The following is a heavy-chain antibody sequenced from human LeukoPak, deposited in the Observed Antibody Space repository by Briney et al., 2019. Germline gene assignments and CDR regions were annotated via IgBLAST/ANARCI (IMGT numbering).Heavy chain of an antibody. D-gene: IGHD1-20*01. CDR1: GFTFSGSA. CDR3: TRHGITGTADY. J-gene: IGHJ4*02. V-gene: IGHV3-73*01. CDR2: IRSKANSYAT. Sequence: PGGSLRHSCEASGFTFSGSAMYWVRQASGKGLEWVARIRSKANSYATAYAASVKGRFTISKDDSKNTAYLQMNSLKTEDTAVYYCTRHGITGTADYWGQGTLVTVS.